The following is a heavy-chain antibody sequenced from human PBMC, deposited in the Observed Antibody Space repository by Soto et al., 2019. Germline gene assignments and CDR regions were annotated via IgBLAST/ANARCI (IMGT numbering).Heavy chain of an antibody. V-gene: IGHV3-49*03. D-gene: IGHD6-19*01. CDR2: IRAKPYGGTT. CDR3: TRTPSLGSSGRPYYFDY. CDR1: GFTFGDYA. Sequence: PGGSLRLSCTASGFTFGDYAMSWFRQAPGKGLEWVGFIRAKPYGGTTEYAASVKGRFTISRDDSKSIAYLQMNSLKTEDTAVYYCTRTPSLGSSGRPYYFDYWGQGTLVTVS. J-gene: IGHJ4*02.